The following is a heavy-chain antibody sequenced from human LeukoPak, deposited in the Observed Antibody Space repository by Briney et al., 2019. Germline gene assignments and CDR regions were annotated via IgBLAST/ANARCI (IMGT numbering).Heavy chain of an antibody. V-gene: IGHV3-23*01. CDR1: GFTFSSYP. CDR3: AKSTGYSTTGRDFDS. Sequence: GGTLRLSCAASGFTFSSYPMSWVRQAPGQGLEWISDLRGGGATTLYADSVKGRFTISRDNSKNTLYLQLSSLRAEDTAVYYCAKSTGYSTTGRDFDSWGRGTLVTVSS. J-gene: IGHJ4*02. CDR2: LRGGGATT. D-gene: IGHD6-13*01.